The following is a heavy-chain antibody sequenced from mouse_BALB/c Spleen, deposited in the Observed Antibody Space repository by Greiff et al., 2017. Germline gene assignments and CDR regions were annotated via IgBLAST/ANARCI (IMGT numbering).Heavy chain of an antibody. CDR2: ISSGGSYT. CDR1: GFTFSSYT. J-gene: IGHJ2*01. CDR3: TRDTMIDY. D-gene: IGHD2-4*01. V-gene: IGHV5-6-4*01. Sequence: EVKLVESGGGLVKPGGSLKLSCAASGFTFSSYTMSWVRQTPGKRLEWVATISSGGSYTYYPDSVKGRFTISRDNAKNTLYLQMSSLKSEDTAMYYCTRDTMIDYWGQGTTLTVSS.